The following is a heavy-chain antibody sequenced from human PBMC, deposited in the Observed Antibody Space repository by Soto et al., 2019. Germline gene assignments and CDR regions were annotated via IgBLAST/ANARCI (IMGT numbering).Heavy chain of an antibody. J-gene: IGHJ5*02. Sequence: SETLSLTCTVSGGSISSYYWSWIRQPPGKGLEWIGYIYYSGSTSYNPSLNSRVTLSVDTSKNQFFLKLSFVTAADTAVYYCARHRALNWFDPWGQGTLVTVSS. V-gene: IGHV4-59*08. CDR2: IYYSGST. CDR1: GGSISSYY. CDR3: ARHRALNWFDP.